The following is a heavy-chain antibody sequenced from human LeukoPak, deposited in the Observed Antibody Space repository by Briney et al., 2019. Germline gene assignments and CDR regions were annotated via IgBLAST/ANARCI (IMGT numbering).Heavy chain of an antibody. D-gene: IGHD3-3*01. CDR2: IYHSGSA. CDR1: HYSISSGYS. Sequence: SEALSLTCAVSHYSISSGYSWGWIRQPPEKGLEWIGSIYHSGSASYNPSLKSRVTMSVDASRNQFSLKLSSVTAADTAVYYCARAAPLYYDFWSGYYRTRDYYYYMDVWGKGTTVTVSS. V-gene: IGHV4-38-2*01. J-gene: IGHJ6*03. CDR3: ARAAPLYYDFWSGYYRTRDYYYYMDV.